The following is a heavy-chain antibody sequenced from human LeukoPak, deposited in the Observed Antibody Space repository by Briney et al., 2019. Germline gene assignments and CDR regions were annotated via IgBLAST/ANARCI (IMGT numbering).Heavy chain of an antibody. Sequence: PGGSLRPSCAASGFTFSSYAMHWVRQAPGKGLEWVAVISYDGSNKYYADSVKGRFTISRDNSKNTLYLQMNSLRAEDTAVYYCASARSYYYYGMYVWGQGTTVTVSS. J-gene: IGHJ6*02. CDR3: ASARSYYYYGMYV. CDR1: GFTFSSYA. CDR2: ISYDGSNK. V-gene: IGHV3-30*04.